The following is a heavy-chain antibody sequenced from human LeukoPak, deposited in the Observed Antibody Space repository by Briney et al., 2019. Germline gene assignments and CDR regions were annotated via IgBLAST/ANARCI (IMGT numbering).Heavy chain of an antibody. Sequence: GGSLRLSCAASGFTFSRHWMSWVRQAPGKGLEGVGNIREDGNEKYYVDSVRGRFTISRDNARTSVYLEMSSLRAEDTAVYYCARILSRSSYNTMDVWGQGTTVTVSS. CDR1: GFTFSRHW. D-gene: IGHD3-10*01. CDR2: IREDGNEK. V-gene: IGHV3-7*01. CDR3: ARILSRSSYNTMDV. J-gene: IGHJ6*02.